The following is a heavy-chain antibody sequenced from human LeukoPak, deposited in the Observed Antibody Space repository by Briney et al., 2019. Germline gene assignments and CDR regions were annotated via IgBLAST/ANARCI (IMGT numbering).Heavy chain of an antibody. V-gene: IGHV3-21*01. Sequence: GGSLRLSCAASGFSFSTYSMNWVRQAPGKGLEWVSSISSSSSYIYYADSVKGRFTISRDNAKSSLFLQMNSLGAEDTAVYYCARDLPPAPWNGMDVWGQGTTVTVSS. CDR2: ISSSSSYI. CDR1: GFSFSTYS. J-gene: IGHJ6*02. CDR3: ARDLPPAPWNGMDV. D-gene: IGHD2-2*01.